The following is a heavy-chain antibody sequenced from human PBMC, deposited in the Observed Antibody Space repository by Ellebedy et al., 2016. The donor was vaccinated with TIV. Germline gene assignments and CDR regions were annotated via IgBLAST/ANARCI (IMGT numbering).Heavy chain of an antibody. CDR3: VTWGQSYGR. CDR1: GFLISGDW. V-gene: IGHV3-7*03. J-gene: IGHJ4*02. CDR2: INPDGSAE. D-gene: IGHD3-16*01. Sequence: GESLKISCAASGFLISGDWMSWVRQAPGKGLVWVAHINPDGSAEYYVDSVKGRFTISRENAKRSLFLQMNSLRVDDTAVYYCVTWGQSYGRWGQGSLVTISS.